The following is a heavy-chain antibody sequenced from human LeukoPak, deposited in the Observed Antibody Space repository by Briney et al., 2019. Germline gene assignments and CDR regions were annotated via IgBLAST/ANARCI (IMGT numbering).Heavy chain of an antibody. CDR1: GFTFSTYG. CDR2: IRFDGSNK. Sequence: GGSLRLSCAASGFTFSTYGMHWVRQAPGKGLGWMAFIRFDGSNKYYADSVKGRFTISRDNSKNTLYLQMNSLRAEDTAVYYCAKEIDSAIFGELDVFDVWGQGTLVTVSS. J-gene: IGHJ3*01. D-gene: IGHD3-3*01. V-gene: IGHV3-30*02. CDR3: AKEIDSAIFGELDVFDV.